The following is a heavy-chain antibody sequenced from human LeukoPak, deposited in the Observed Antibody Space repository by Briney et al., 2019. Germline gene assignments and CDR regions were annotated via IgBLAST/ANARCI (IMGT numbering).Heavy chain of an antibody. CDR2: IYYSGST. J-gene: IGHJ5*02. D-gene: IGHD6-13*01. CDR1: GGSISSYY. Sequence: SETLSLTCTVSGGSISSYYWSWIRQPPGKGLEWIGYIYYSGSTNYNPSLKSRVTISVDTSKNQFSLKLSSVTAADTAVYYCARGGSYSSSNWFDPWAREPWSPSPQ. CDR3: ARGGSYSSSNWFDP. V-gene: IGHV4-59*01.